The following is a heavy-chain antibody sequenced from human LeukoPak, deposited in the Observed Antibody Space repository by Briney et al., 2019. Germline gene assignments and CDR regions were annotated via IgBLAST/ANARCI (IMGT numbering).Heavy chain of an antibody. D-gene: IGHD2/OR15-2a*01. CDR3: AVIAQGAFDI. Sequence: PSETLSLTCTVSGGSISSYYWSWIRQPPGKGLEWIGYIYYSGSTNYNPSLKSRVTISVDTSKNQFSLKLSSVTAADTAVYYCAVIAQGAFDIWGQGTMVTVSS. CDR2: IYYSGST. V-gene: IGHV4-59*12. CDR1: GGSISSYY. J-gene: IGHJ3*02.